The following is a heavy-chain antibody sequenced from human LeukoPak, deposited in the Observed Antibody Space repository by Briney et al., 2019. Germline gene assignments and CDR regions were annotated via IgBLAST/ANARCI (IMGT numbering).Heavy chain of an antibody. J-gene: IGHJ4*02. CDR1: GYTFTSYG. V-gene: IGHV1-18*04. CDR2: ISAYNGNT. D-gene: IGHD3-16*02. Sequence: GASVKVSCKASGYTFTSYGISWVRQAPGQGLEWMGWISAYNGNTNYAQKLQGRVTMTTDTSTSTAYKELRSLRSDDTAVYYCARVVDYDYVWGSYHLDYWGQGTLVTVSS. CDR3: ARVVDYDYVWGSYHLDY.